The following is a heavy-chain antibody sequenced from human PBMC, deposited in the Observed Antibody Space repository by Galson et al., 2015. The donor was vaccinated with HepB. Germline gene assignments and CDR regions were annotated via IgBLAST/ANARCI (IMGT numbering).Heavy chain of an antibody. CDR3: ASGQVVAATCFDY. CDR2: ISGSGGST. D-gene: IGHD2-15*01. Sequence: SLRLSCAASGFTFSSYAMSWVRQAPGKGLEWVSAISGSGGSTYYADSVKGRFTISRDNSKNTLYLQMNSLRAEDTAVYYCASGQVVAATCFDYWGQGTLVTVSS. J-gene: IGHJ4*02. V-gene: IGHV3-23*01. CDR1: GFTFSSYA.